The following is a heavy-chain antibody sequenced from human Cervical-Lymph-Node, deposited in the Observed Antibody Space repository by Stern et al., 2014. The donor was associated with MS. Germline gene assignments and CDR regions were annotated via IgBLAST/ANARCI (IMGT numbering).Heavy chain of an antibody. V-gene: IGHV3-74*02. J-gene: IGHJ4*02. CDR3: ARGGEYGTSPQGY. CDR1: GFTFSSYW. CDR2: INSDGSST. Sequence: EVQLVESGGGLVQPGGSLRLSCAAAGFTFSSYWMHWVRQAPGKGLVWVSRINSDGSSTTYADSVKGRFTISRDNAKNTLYLQMSSLRAEDTAVYYCARGGEYGTSPQGYWGQGALVTVSS. D-gene: IGHD6-6*01.